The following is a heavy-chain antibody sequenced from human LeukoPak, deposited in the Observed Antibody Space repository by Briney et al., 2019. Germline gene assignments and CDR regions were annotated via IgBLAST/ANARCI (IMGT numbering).Heavy chain of an antibody. V-gene: IGHV1-24*01. J-gene: IGHJ4*02. CDR3: TTKYYYDSSDYYLIDY. Sequence: GASVKVSCKVSGYTLIELSMHWVRQAPGKGLEWMGTFDPENGETFYAQKFQGRVTMTEDTSTDTAYMELSSLRSEDTAVYYCTTKYYYDSSDYYLIDYWGQGTLVTVSS. D-gene: IGHD3-22*01. CDR1: GYTLIELS. CDR2: FDPENGET.